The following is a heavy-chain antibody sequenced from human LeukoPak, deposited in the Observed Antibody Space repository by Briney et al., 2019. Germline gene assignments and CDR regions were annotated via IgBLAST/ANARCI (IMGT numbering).Heavy chain of an antibody. J-gene: IGHJ4*02. CDR1: GYTFTGYY. CDR2: INPNSGGT. CDR3: ARSRVGATSSFDY. Sequence: ASVKVSCEASGYTFTGYYMHWVRQAPGPGLECMGRINPNSGGTNYAQKFQGRVTMTRDTSISTAYMELSRLRSDDTAVYYCARSRVGATSSFDYWGQGTLVTVSS. V-gene: IGHV1-2*06. D-gene: IGHD1-26*01.